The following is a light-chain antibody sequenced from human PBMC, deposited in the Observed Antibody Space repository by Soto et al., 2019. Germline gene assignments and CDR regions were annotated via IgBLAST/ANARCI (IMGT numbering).Light chain of an antibody. Sequence: QSVLTQPRSVSGSPGQSVTISCTGTSSDVGGSNYVSWYQQHPGKAPKLLIYDVSKRPSGVPDRFSGSKSGNTASLTISGLQAEDEADYYCCSYAGSYTFVFETGTQLTVL. CDR3: CSYAGSYTFV. CDR2: DVS. J-gene: IGLJ1*01. CDR1: SSDVGGSNY. V-gene: IGLV2-11*01.